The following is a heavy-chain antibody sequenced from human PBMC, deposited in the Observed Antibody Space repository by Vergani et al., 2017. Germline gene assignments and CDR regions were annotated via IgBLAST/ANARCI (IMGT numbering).Heavy chain of an antibody. J-gene: IGHJ3*01. V-gene: IGHV2-5*01. Sequence: QITLRESGPTLVKPTQTLTLTCTFSGFSLTTGREGVGWIRQPPGRALEWLAFVYWNDDERYSPSLKSRVTITKDTYKNEVILTMATMDPVDTATYYCVHRLGYFDWDGAFDVWGPGTMVTVSS. D-gene: IGHD3-9*01. CDR1: GFSLTTGREG. CDR2: VYWNDDE. CDR3: VHRLGYFDWDGAFDV.